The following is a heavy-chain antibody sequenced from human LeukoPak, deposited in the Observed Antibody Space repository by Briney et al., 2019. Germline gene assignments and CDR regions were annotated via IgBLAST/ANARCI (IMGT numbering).Heavy chain of an antibody. CDR2: MYYSGST. CDR1: GGSISSTRYY. Sequence: SETLSLTCTVSGGSISSTRYYWGWIRQPPGKGLEWIGYMYYSGSTTYNPSLKTRVTISVDTSKKKFSLRLSSVTAADTAVYYCARSIVVAGYVSDYYYYGMDVWGQGTTVTVSS. V-gene: IGHV4-61*05. J-gene: IGHJ6*02. CDR3: ARSIVVAGYVSDYYYYGMDV. D-gene: IGHD6-19*01.